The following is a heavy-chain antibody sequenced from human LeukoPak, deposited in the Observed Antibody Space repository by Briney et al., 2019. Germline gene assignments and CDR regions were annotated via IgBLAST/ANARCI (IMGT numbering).Heavy chain of an antibody. J-gene: IGHJ4*02. CDR2: ISGSGGGT. Sequence: GGSLRLSCAASGFTFSNYAMGWVRQAPGKGLEWVSLISGSGGGTYFADSVKGRFTISRDNSKNTLYLQMDGPRAEDTAIYYCAPDLRGSAWSLDDWGQGTLVTVSS. V-gene: IGHV3-23*01. D-gene: IGHD6-13*01. CDR3: APDLRGSAWSLDD. CDR1: GFTFSNYA.